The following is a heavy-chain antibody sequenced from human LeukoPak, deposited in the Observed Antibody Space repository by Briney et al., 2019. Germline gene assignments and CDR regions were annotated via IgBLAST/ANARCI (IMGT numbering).Heavy chain of an antibody. CDR3: ATGAYYGGTSYYYYYGMDV. V-gene: IGHV1-24*01. CDR1: GYTLTELS. J-gene: IGHJ6*02. CDR2: FDPEDGET. D-gene: IGHD4-23*01. Sequence: ASVTVSFKVSGYTLTELSMHWVRQAPGKGLEWMGGFDPEDGETIYAQKFQGRVTMTEDTSTDTAYMELSSLRSEDTAVYYCATGAYYGGTSYYYYYGMDVWGQGTTVTVSS.